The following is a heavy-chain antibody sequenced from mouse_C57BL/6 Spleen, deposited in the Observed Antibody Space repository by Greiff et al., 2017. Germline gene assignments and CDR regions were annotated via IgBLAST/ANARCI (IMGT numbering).Heavy chain of an antibody. Sequence: QVQLKQPGAELVKPGASVKLSCKASGYTFTSYWMHWVKQRPGQGLEWIGMIHPNSGSTNYNEKFKSKATLTVDKSSSTAYMQLSSLTSEDSAVYYCAKELDSSGYSYAMDYWGQGTSVTVSS. CDR3: AKELDSSGYSYAMDY. V-gene: IGHV1-64*01. D-gene: IGHD3-2*02. CDR2: IHPNSGST. CDR1: GYTFTSYW. J-gene: IGHJ4*01.